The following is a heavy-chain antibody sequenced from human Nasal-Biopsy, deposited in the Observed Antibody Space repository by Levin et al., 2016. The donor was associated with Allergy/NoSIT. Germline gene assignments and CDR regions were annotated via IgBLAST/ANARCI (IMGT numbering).Heavy chain of an antibody. D-gene: IGHD3-3*01. Sequence: GGSLRLSCSASRFTFSNYAMHWVRQAPGKGLECVSAISSNGGDTYYADSVKGRFTISRDNSKNTLYLQMSSLRAEDTAVYHCVKTGLRVIFGVVPPDVWGRGTTVTVSS. CDR2: ISSNGGDT. V-gene: IGHV3-64D*06. J-gene: IGHJ6*02. CDR1: RFTFSNYA. CDR3: VKTGLRVIFGVVPPDV.